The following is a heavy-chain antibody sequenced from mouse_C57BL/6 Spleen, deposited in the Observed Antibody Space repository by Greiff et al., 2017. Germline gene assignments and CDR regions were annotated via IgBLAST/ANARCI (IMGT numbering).Heavy chain of an antibody. CDR3: ARELEYYFDY. J-gene: IGHJ2*01. D-gene: IGHD4-1*01. Sequence: VQLQQSGPELVKPGASVKISCKASGYSFTGYYMHWVKQSPGNILDWIGYIYPSNGVSSYNQKFKGTATLTVDTSSSTAYMELRSLTSEKSAVYYGARELEYYFDYWGQGTTRTVSS. V-gene: IGHV1-31*01. CDR1: GYSFTGYY. CDR2: IYPSNGVS.